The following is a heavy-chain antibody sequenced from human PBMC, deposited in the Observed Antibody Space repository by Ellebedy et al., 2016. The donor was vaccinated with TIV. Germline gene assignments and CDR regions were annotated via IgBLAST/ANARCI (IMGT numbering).Heavy chain of an antibody. D-gene: IGHD3-22*01. J-gene: IGHJ4*02. CDR2: IWFDGTNK. CDR1: EFTFSTSA. Sequence: PGGSLRLSCAASEFTFSTSAMHWVRQAPGKGLEWVAVIWFDGTNKYYADSVKGRFTISRDTSNNTLYLQMNSLRVEDTAVYYCATDKVSASYYSDTNGYFFDCWGRGTLVTVSS. V-gene: IGHV3-33*08. CDR3: ATDKVSASYYSDTNGYFFDC.